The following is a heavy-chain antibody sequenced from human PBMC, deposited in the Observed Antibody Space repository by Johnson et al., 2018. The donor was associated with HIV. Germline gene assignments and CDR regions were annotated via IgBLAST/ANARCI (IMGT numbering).Heavy chain of an antibody. CDR2: ISWNSGSI. Sequence: VQLVESGGGLVQPGRSLRLSCAASGFTFDDYAMHWVRQAPGKGLEWVSGISWNSGSIGYADSVKGRFTISRDNAKNSLYLQMNSLRAEDTALYYCAKTERRWLQFDAFDIWGQGTMVTVSS. J-gene: IGHJ3*02. D-gene: IGHD5-24*01. CDR3: AKTERRWLQFDAFDI. V-gene: IGHV3-9*01. CDR1: GFTFDDYA.